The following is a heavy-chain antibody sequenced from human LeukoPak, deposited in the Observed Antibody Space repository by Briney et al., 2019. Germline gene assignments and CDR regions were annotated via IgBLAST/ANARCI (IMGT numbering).Heavy chain of an antibody. J-gene: IGHJ4*02. CDR3: AKGVVVAPDVTPFDY. Sequence: GGSLRLSCAASGIIFSNYWMHWVRQAPGKGLVWVSRINRDGSSTSYADSVKGRFTISRDNAKNTLYLQMNSLRAEDTAVYYCAKGVVVAPDVTPFDYWGQGTLVTVSS. CDR2: INRDGSST. V-gene: IGHV3-74*01. D-gene: IGHD2-2*01. CDR1: GIIFSNYW.